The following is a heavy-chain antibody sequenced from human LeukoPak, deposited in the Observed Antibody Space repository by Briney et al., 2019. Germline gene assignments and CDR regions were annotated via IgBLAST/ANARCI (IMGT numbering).Heavy chain of an antibody. V-gene: IGHV3-30*02. CDR2: ILSDGSYE. CDR1: GFSLSRNG. Sequence: QPGGSLRLSCATSGFSLSRNGMHWVRQAPGQGLEWVAFILSDGSYEYYADSVKGRFTISRDTSRNTLFLQMNSLRTEDTAVYYCAKEWGYYYNSGSLNAFDIWGQGSMVTVSS. J-gene: IGHJ3*02. CDR3: AKEWGYYYNSGSLNAFDI. D-gene: IGHD3-10*01.